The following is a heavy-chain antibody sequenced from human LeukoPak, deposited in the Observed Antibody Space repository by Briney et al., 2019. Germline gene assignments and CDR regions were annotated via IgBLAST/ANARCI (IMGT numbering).Heavy chain of an antibody. CDR3: ARARSSYGYGDAFDI. V-gene: IGHV3-30*03. Sequence: GGTLRLSCAASGFTFSTYGMNWVRQAPGKGLEWVAVISYDGSNKYYADSVKGRFTISRDNSKNTLYLQMNSLRAEDTAVYYCARARSSYGYGDAFDIWGQGTMVTVSS. CDR2: ISYDGSNK. CDR1: GFTFSTYG. D-gene: IGHD5-18*01. J-gene: IGHJ3*02.